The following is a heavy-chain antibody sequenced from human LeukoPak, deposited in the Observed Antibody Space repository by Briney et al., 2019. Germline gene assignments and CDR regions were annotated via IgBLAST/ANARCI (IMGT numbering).Heavy chain of an antibody. D-gene: IGHD3-10*01. CDR3: ARIYGSGRGDAFDI. CDR1: GYTFTDYY. J-gene: IGHJ3*02. CDR2: VDPEDGET. Sequence: ASVKVSCKVSGYTFTDYYMHWVQQAPAKGLEWMGLVDPEDGETIYAEKFQGRDTITADTSTDTAYMELSSLRSEDTAVYYCARIYGSGRGDAFDIWGQGTMVTVSS. V-gene: IGHV1-69-2*01.